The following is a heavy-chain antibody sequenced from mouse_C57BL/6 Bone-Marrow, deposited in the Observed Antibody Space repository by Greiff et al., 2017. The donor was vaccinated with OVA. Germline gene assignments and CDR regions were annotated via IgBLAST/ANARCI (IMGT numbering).Heavy chain of an antibody. Sequence: QVQLQQSGAELARPGASVKLSCKASGYTFTSYGISWVKQRTGQGLEWIGEIYPRSGNTYYNEKFKGKATLTADKSSSTAYMELRSLTSEDAAVYFCARLGGSPFAYWGQGTLVTVSA. V-gene: IGHV1-81*01. CDR3: ARLGGSPFAY. J-gene: IGHJ3*01. CDR2: IYPRSGNT. CDR1: GYTFTSYG. D-gene: IGHD1-1*01.